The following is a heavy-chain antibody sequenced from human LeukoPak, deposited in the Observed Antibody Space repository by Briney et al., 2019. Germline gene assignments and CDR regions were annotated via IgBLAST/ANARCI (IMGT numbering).Heavy chain of an antibody. CDR1: GFTFRSHA. V-gene: IGHV3-30*04. D-gene: IGHD3-22*01. Sequence: GGPLRLSCAASGFTFRSHAMHWVRQAPGKGLEWVAIISYDGSQKYYSDSVKGRFTISRDNSKNTLYLQMNSLRAEDTAVYYCARGGDGYDSSGYYYYWGQGTLVTVSS. CDR2: ISYDGSQK. CDR3: ARGGDGYDSSGYYYY. J-gene: IGHJ4*02.